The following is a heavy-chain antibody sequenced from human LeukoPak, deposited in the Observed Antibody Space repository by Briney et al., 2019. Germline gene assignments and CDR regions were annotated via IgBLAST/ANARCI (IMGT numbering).Heavy chain of an antibody. CDR3: ARADRHHFYMDV. CDR1: GDTFNNYI. V-gene: IGHV1-69*05. CDR2: VMPLFNTP. D-gene: IGHD1-14*01. J-gene: IGHJ6*03. Sequence: GASVKVSCKASGDTFNNYIITWVRQAPGQGLEWMGGVMPLFNTPNYAQKLQGRITITTDASTHTSYMELRSLRSEDTAVYPCARADRHHFYMDVWGKGTAVTVSS.